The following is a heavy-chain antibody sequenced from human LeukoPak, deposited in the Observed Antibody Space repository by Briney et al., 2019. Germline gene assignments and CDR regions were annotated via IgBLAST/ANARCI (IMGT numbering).Heavy chain of an antibody. CDR2: IKQDGSEK. V-gene: IGHV3-7*01. CDR3: ARGPRYPRRTTVFNWFDP. CDR1: GFTLRSYW. J-gene: IGHJ5*02. D-gene: IGHD4-17*01. Sequence: GGSLRLSCAASGFTLRSYWMSWVRQAPGKGLEWVANIKQDGSEKYYVDSVKGRFTISRDNAKNSLYLQMNSLRAEDTAVYYCARGPRYPRRTTVFNWFDPWGQGTLVTVSS.